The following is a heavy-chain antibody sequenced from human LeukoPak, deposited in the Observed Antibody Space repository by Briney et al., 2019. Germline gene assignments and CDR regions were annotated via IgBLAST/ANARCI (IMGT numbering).Heavy chain of an antibody. Sequence: GGSLRLSCAASGFTFSSYAMSWVRQAPGKGLEWVSSISSSSSYIYYADSVKGRFTISRDNAKNSLYLQMNSLRAEDTAVYYCARDARPRITIFGVVIIRTPFDYWGQGTLVTVSS. CDR2: ISSSSSYI. D-gene: IGHD3-3*01. CDR3: ARDARPRITIFGVVIIRTPFDY. V-gene: IGHV3-21*01. CDR1: GFTFSSYA. J-gene: IGHJ4*02.